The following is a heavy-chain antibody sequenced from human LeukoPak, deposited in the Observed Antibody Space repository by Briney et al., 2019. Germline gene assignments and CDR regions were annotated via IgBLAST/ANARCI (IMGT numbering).Heavy chain of an antibody. CDR1: GGSISTYY. CDR2: ISDWGVT. Sequence: SETVSLTCNVSGGSISTYYWSWIRQPPGKGLEWIGYISDWGVTSYNPSLKGRVTISVDSPKNRFSLRLTSLTAVDTALYYCARHGGTLDYFDYWGPGSLVTVSS. D-gene: IGHD1-26*01. J-gene: IGHJ4*02. CDR3: ARHGGTLDYFDY. V-gene: IGHV4-59*08.